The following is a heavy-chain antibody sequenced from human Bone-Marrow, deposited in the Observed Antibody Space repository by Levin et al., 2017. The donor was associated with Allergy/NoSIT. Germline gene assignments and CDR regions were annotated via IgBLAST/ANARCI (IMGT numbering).Heavy chain of an antibody. V-gene: IGHV3-15*07. CDR3: SGYFYYHYGMDV. J-gene: IGHJ6*02. CDR1: GFTFSHAW. Sequence: GESLKISCEASGFTFSHAWMNWVRQAPGKGLEWVGRIKSKTDAGTTDYAAPVKDRFTLSRDDSNSTLYLQMNSLRGEDTASYYCSGYFYYHYGMDVWGQGTTVAVSS. CDR2: IKSKTDAGTT. D-gene: IGHD1-26*01.